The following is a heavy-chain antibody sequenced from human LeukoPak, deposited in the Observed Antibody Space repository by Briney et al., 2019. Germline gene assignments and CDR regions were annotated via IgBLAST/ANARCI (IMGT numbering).Heavy chain of an antibody. Sequence: GGSLRLSCAASGFTFKTYGLSWVRQAPGEGLEWVAFISAGGLNTYYADAVEGRFSTSRDNTKGTVFLQMNSLRAEDTALYYFAKYSTSMIRGAFDIWGQGTMVTVSS. CDR3: AKYSTSMIRGAFDI. V-gene: IGHV3-23*01. J-gene: IGHJ3*02. CDR1: GFTFKTYG. D-gene: IGHD3-10*01. CDR2: ISAGGLNT.